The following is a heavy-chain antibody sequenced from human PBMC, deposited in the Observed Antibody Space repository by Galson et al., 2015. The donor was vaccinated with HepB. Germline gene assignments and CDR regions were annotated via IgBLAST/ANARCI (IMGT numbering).Heavy chain of an antibody. J-gene: IGHJ1*01. V-gene: IGHV3-53*01. CDR3: ARSSSSWYWNFQH. D-gene: IGHD6-13*01. CDR1: GFSVSFNH. CDR2: IYSGGTT. Sequence: SLRLSCAASGFSVSFNHMSWVRQAPGKGLEWVSVIYSGGTTYYADSVKGRFTISRDNSKNTLYLQMNSLRAEDTAVYYCARSSSSWYWNFQHWGQGTLVTVSS.